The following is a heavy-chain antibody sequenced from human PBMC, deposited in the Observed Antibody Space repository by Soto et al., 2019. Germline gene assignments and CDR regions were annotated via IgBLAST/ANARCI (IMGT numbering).Heavy chain of an antibody. Sequence: CAVCGGTVRISVYAVCCIRQPQGKGLEWDRYIYGSGSTYYNPSHKSRVTISIDTSKNKFSLKLSSVTAADTAVYYCARVGQLWPSDYYYRMHLWGQGTPATGLL. CDR1: GGTVRISVYA. V-gene: IGHV4-30-4*08. CDR2: IYGSGST. CDR3: ARVGQLWPSDYYYRMHL. D-gene: IGHD5-18*01. J-gene: IGHJ6*02.